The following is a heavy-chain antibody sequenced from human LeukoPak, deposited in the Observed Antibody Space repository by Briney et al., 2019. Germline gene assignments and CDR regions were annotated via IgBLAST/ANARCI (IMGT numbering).Heavy chain of an antibody. CDR3: ARGTGGWLDY. CDR2: INHSGST. D-gene: IGHD6-19*01. Sequence: PSETLSLTCAVYGGSFSGYYWSWIRQPPGKGLEWIGEINHSGSTNYNPSLKSRVTISVDTSKNQFSLKLSSVTAADTAVYYCARGTGGWLDYWGQGTLVTVSS. CDR1: GGSFSGYY. V-gene: IGHV4-34*01. J-gene: IGHJ4*02.